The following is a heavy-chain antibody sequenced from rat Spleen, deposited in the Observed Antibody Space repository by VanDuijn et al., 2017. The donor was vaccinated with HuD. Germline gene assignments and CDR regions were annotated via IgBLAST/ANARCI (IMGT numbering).Heavy chain of an antibody. D-gene: IGHD1-10*01. Sequence: EVQLVESGGGLVQPGRSLKLSCAASGFTFSDYNMAWVRQAPKKGLEWVATITNTGNTPYYPESVKGRFTISRENAKSTLYLQMNSLRSEDTATYYCTRGGNYDYDLWGQGVMVTVSS. V-gene: IGHV5-7*01. CDR2: ITNTGNTP. CDR3: TRGGNYDYDL. CDR1: GFTFSDYN. J-gene: IGHJ2*01.